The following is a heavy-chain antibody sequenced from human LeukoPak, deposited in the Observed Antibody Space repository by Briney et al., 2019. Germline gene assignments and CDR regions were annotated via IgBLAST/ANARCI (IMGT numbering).Heavy chain of an antibody. CDR1: GFTFSSYW. CDR2: INIDERIT. V-gene: IGHV3-74*01. Sequence: GGSLRLSCAASGFTFSSYWMSWVRQAPGKGLVWVSYINIDERITGYADSVKGRFTISRDNAKNTLYLQMNSLRAEDTAIYYCFREGGDWGQGTLVTVSS. D-gene: IGHD3-10*01. CDR3: FREGGD. J-gene: IGHJ4*02.